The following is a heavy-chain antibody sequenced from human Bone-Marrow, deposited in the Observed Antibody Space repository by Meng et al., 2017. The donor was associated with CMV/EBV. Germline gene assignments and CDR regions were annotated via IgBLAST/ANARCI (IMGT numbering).Heavy chain of an antibody. D-gene: IGHD5-18*01. CDR3: AGEFSRGYSSKGYCMDV. Sequence: SETLSLTCTVSGGSISSSRYYWGWIRQPTGKGLEWIGRSYYSGSTYYNPSLKSRVTLSVDPSKDQFSLKLSSVTAAETAVYYCAGEFSRGYSSKGYCMDVWGQGTLVTVSS. CDR2: SYYSGST. CDR1: GGSISSSRYY. V-gene: IGHV4-39*01. J-gene: IGHJ6*02.